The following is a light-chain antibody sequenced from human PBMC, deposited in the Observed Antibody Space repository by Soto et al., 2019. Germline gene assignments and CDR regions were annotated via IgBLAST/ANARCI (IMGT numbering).Light chain of an antibody. CDR3: QQYNERPPWT. J-gene: IGKJ1*01. CDR2: GAS. V-gene: IGKV3-15*01. Sequence: EIVMTQSPATLSVSPGERATLSCRASQSVSSNLAWYQQKPGQAPRLLISGASTRVTGIPARFSGSGSGTEFTLTISSLQSEDFAVYYCQQYNERPPWTFGQGTKVDIK. CDR1: QSVSSN.